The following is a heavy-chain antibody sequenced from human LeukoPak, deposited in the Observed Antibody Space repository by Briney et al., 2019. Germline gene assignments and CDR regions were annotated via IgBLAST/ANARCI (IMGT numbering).Heavy chain of an antibody. CDR3: AKDRLRLITFGGVIVPDY. CDR2: ISGSGGST. D-gene: IGHD3-16*02. Sequence: GGSLRLSCAASGFTFSSYAMSWVRQAPGKGLEWVSAISGSGGSTYYADSVKGRFTISRDNSKNTLCLQMNSLRAEDTAVYYCAKDRLRLITFGGVIVPDYWGQGTLVTVSS. CDR1: GFTFSSYA. J-gene: IGHJ4*02. V-gene: IGHV3-23*01.